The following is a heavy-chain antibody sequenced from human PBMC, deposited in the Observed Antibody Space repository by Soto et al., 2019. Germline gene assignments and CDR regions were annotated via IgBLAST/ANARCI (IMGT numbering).Heavy chain of an antibody. Sequence: SETLSLTCTVSGASITTYYWSWIRQPPGKGLEWIGYISYSGSTDYNPSLKSRVTISFDASKNQISLQVRSATAADAAVYYCARHVQQLVRDPWGQGTLVTVSS. CDR2: ISYSGST. V-gene: IGHV4-59*01. CDR1: GASITTYY. CDR3: ARHVQQLVRDP. D-gene: IGHD6-13*01. J-gene: IGHJ5*02.